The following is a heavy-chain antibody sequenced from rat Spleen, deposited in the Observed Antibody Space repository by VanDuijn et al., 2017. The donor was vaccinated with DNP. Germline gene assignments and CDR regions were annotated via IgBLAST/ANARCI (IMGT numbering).Heavy chain of an antibody. CDR1: GYSITSNY. Sequence: EVRLQESGPGLVQPSQSHSLTCSVTGYSITSNYWAWIRKFPGNKMEWIGYINYSGSTGYNPSLRSRISITRDTSKNHFFLHLNSVTTEDTATYYCARWTRYFDYWGQGVMVTVSS. CDR2: INYSGST. CDR3: ARWTRYFDY. D-gene: IGHD1-7*01. V-gene: IGHV3-1*01. J-gene: IGHJ2*01.